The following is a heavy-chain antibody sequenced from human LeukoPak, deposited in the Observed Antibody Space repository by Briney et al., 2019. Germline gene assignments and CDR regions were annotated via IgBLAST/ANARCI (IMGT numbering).Heavy chain of an antibody. CDR1: GFTFSSYS. D-gene: IGHD3-22*01. V-gene: IGHV3-21*01. CDR3: ARDTDYYDSSGYYYGSIFDY. CDR2: ISSSSSYI. Sequence: GGSLRLSCAVSGFTFSSYSMNWVRQAPGKGLEWVSSISSSSSYIYYADSVKGRFTISRDNAKNSLYLQMNSLRAEDTAVYYCARDTDYYDSSGYYYGSIFDYWGQGTLVTVSS. J-gene: IGHJ4*02.